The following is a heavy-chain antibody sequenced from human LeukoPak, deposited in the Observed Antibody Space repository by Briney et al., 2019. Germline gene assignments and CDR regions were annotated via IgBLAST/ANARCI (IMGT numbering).Heavy chain of an antibody. CDR1: GYTFTTYT. Sequence: GASVKVSCKASGYTFTTYTMNWVRQAPGQGLEWMGWINTNTGNPTYAQGFTGRFVFSLDTSVSTAYLQISSLKAEDAAVYYCVRDAYDYVWGSYRPRNWFDPWGQGTLVTVSS. CDR2: INTNTGNP. J-gene: IGHJ5*02. D-gene: IGHD3-16*02. V-gene: IGHV7-4-1*02. CDR3: VRDAYDYVWGSYRPRNWFDP.